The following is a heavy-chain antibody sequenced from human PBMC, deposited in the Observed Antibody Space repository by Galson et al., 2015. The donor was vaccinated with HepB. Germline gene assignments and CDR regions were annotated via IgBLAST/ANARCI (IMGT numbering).Heavy chain of an antibody. CDR2: ISSSGSTI. J-gene: IGHJ4*02. CDR1: GFTFSSYE. D-gene: IGHD5-18*01. CDR3: ARSAVDTNGGFDY. Sequence: SLRLSCAASGFTFSSYEMNWVRQAPGKGLEWVSYISSSGSTIYYADSVKGRFTISRDNAKNSLYLQMNSLRAEDTAVYYCARSAVDTNGGFDYWGQGTLVTVSS. V-gene: IGHV3-48*03.